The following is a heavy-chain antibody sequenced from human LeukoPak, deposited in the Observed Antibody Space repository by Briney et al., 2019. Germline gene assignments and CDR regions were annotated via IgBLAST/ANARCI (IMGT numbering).Heavy chain of an antibody. CDR2: ISRSGRTI. CDR3: ARVYSGSWYFDL. CDR1: GFTFSSYE. J-gene: IGHJ2*01. V-gene: IGHV3-48*03. Sequence: GGSLRLSCAASGFTFSSYEMNWVRQAPGMGLEWVSYISRSGRTIYDADSVKGRFTISRDNAKNPLYLQMNSLRAEDTAIYYCARVYSGSWYFDLWGRGTVVTVSS. D-gene: IGHD5-12*01.